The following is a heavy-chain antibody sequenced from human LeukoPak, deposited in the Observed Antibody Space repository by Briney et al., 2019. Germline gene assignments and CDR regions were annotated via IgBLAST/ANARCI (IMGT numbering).Heavy chain of an antibody. CDR3: ARGIWFGELFYLDY. CDR1: GGSISSGGYY. V-gene: IGHV4-31*03. J-gene: IGHJ4*02. CDR2: IFYSGST. Sequence: SQTLSLTCTVSGGSISSGGYYWSWIRQHPGKGLEWIGNIFYSGSTYYRPSLKSRVTISVDTSKNQFSLKLSSVTAADTAVYYCARGIWFGELFYLDYWGQGTLVTVSS. D-gene: IGHD3-10*01.